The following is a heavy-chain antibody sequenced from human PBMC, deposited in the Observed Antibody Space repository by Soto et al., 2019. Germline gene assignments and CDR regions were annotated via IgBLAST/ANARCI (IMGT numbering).Heavy chain of an antibody. Sequence: ASVKVSCKASGYTFTNYNMPWVRQAPGQGLEWMGVINPSGGGTSYAQKFQGRVTMTRDTSTSTVSMELSSLRFDDTAAYYCARVRYSTGWYDYWGQGTLVTVSS. D-gene: IGHD6-19*01. CDR2: INPSGGGT. J-gene: IGHJ4*02. V-gene: IGHV1-46*01. CDR3: ARVRYSTGWYDY. CDR1: GYTFTNYN.